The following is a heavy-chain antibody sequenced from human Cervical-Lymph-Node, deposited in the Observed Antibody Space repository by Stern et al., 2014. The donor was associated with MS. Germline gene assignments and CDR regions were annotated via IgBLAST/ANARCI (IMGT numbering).Heavy chain of an antibody. Sequence: QVQLQQWGAGLLRPSETLSLTCAVQGASFSDNYWSWIRQTPGKGLEWIGEINSSGGAHVTPTSMSRAPLSVAPSRNHFSLKLSSLTAADTAMYYCARERKVERSSRLLVSFDVWGQGTLVTVSS. D-gene: IGHD1-1*01. CDR2: INSSGGA. CDR3: ARERKVERSSRLLVSFDV. J-gene: IGHJ3*01. CDR1: GASFSDNY. V-gene: IGHV4-34*04.